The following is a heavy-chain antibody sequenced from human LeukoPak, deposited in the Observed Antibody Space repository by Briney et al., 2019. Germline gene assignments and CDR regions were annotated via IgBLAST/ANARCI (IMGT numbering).Heavy chain of an antibody. J-gene: IGHJ4*02. V-gene: IGHV3-30*18. Sequence: PGGSLRLSCAASGFSFRSYGIHWVRQAPGKGLEWVDVIGPDGSKKYHADSVKGRFTISRDNSKYTLYLQMNSLRTEDTAMYFCAKEIYYDSSAFFDYWGQGTLVTVSS. D-gene: IGHD3-22*01. CDR1: GFSFRSYG. CDR2: IGPDGSKK. CDR3: AKEIYYDSSAFFDY.